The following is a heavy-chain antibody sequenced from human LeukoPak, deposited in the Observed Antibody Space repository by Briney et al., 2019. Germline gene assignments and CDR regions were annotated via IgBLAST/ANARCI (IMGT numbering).Heavy chain of an antibody. V-gene: IGHV3-7*03. J-gene: IGHJ3*02. CDR1: GFTFSSYW. CDR2: INHNGNVN. CDR3: ARDAHYAIDM. Sequence: GGSLRLSCAASGFTFSSYWMNWARQAPGKGLEWVASINHNGNVNYYVDSVKGRFTISRDNAKNSLYLQMNSLRAEDTAVYYCARDAHYAIDMWGQGTMVTVSS.